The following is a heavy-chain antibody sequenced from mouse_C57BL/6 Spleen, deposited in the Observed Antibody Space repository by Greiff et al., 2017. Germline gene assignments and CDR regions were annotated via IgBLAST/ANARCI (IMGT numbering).Heavy chain of an antibody. CDR3: ARDGYYSNAMDY. Sequence: QVQLQQSGPELVKPGASVKISCKASGYAFSSSWMNWVKQRPGKGLEWIGRIYPGDGDTNYNGKFKGKATLTAEKSSSTAYMQLSSLTSEDSAVYFCARDGYYSNAMDYWGQGTSVTVSS. J-gene: IGHJ4*01. D-gene: IGHD2-3*01. CDR1: GYAFSSSW. V-gene: IGHV1-82*01. CDR2: IYPGDGDT.